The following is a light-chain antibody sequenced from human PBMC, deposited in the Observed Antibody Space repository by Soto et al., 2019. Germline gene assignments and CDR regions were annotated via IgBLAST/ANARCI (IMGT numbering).Light chain of an antibody. CDR2: KAS. CDR1: QTIGSW. CDR3: QQYNSYSWT. Sequence: DIQMTQSPSTLSASIGDRVSITCRASQTIGSWLAWYQQKPGEAPKLLIYKASSLESGVPSRFSGSGSGTEFTLTISRLQPDDFATYYCQQYNSYSWTFGQGTRVEIK. V-gene: IGKV1-5*03. J-gene: IGKJ1*01.